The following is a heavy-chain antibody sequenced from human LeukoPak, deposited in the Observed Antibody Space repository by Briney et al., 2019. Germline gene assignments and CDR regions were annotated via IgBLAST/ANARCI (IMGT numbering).Heavy chain of an antibody. Sequence: ASVKVSCKASGYTFTGYYMHWVRQAPGQGLEWMGWINPNSGGTNYAQRFQGRVTMTRDASISTAYMELSRLRSDDTAVYYCARGASGVYTVTTSWFDPWGQGTLVTVSS. CDR1: GYTFTGYY. CDR2: INPNSGGT. D-gene: IGHD4-17*01. CDR3: ARGASGVYTVTTSWFDP. J-gene: IGHJ5*02. V-gene: IGHV1-2*02.